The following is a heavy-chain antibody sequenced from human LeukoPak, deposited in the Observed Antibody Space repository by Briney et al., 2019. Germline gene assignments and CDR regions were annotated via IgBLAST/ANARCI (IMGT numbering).Heavy chain of an antibody. J-gene: IGHJ6*03. CDR3: ARSGFTRSRYFDWYHDYYYYMDV. Sequence: PSETLSLTCAVSGGSISSSNWWSWVRQPPGKGLEWIGEIYHSGSTNYNPSLKSRVTISVDKSKNQFSLKLSSVTAADTAVYYCARSGFTRSRYFDWYHDYYYYMDVWGKGTTVTVSS. D-gene: IGHD3-9*01. V-gene: IGHV4-4*02. CDR1: GGSISSSNW. CDR2: IYHSGST.